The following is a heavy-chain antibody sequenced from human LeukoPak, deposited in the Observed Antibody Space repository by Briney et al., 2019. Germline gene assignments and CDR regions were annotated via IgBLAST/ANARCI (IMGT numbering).Heavy chain of an antibody. CDR1: GDSISSSYW. J-gene: IGHJ4*02. Sequence: SETLSLTCDVSGDSISSSYWWTWVRQPPGKGLEWIGEIYQSGSTNYDSSLKSRVTISLDKSKNQFSLKVSSLTAADTAVYYCARSVVWFGELITFDYWGQGTLVTVSS. V-gene: IGHV4-4*02. D-gene: IGHD3-10*01. CDR2: IYQSGST. CDR3: ARSVVWFGELITFDY.